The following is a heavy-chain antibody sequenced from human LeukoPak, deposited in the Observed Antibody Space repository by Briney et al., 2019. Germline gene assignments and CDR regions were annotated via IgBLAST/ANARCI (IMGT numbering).Heavy chain of an antibody. V-gene: IGHV3-48*03. Sequence: GGSLRLSCAASGFTFSSYEMNWVRQAPGKGLEWVSYISSSGSTIYYADSVKGRFTISRDNAKNSLYLQMNSLRAEDTAVYYCARDRGEDSGYGGYDWINPFDYWGQGTLVTVSS. J-gene: IGHJ4*02. CDR3: ARDRGEDSGYGGYDWINPFDY. CDR2: ISSSGSTI. CDR1: GFTFSSYE. D-gene: IGHD5-12*01.